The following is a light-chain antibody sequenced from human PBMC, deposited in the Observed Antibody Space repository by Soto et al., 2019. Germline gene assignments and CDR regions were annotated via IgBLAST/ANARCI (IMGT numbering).Light chain of an antibody. J-gene: IGKJ2*01. CDR3: QQYNNWPMYT. V-gene: IGKV3-15*01. CDR2: GAS. Sequence: EIVMTQSPATLSVSPGERATLSCRASQSVSSDLAWYQKRPGQAPRLLIYGASTRATGLPARFSGSGSGTEFTLTISSLQSEDFAIYYCQQYNNWPMYTFG. CDR1: QSVSSD.